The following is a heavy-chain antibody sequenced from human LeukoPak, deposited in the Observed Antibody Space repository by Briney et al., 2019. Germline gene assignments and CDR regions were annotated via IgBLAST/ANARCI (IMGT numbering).Heavy chain of an antibody. CDR3: ARAGAVVDNWFDP. D-gene: IGHD2-15*01. CDR1: GYTFTSYY. Sequence: ASVKVSCKASGYTFTSYYMHWVRQAPGQGLEWMGFINPSGGGTSYAQKFQGRVTMTTDTSTTTAYMELRSLTSDDTAVYYCARAGAVVDNWFDPWGQGTLVTVSS. V-gene: IGHV1-46*01. J-gene: IGHJ5*02. CDR2: INPSGGGT.